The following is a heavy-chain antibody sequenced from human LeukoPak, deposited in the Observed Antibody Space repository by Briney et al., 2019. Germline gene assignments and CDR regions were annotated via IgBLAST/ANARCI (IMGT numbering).Heavy chain of an antibody. Sequence: SETLSLTCTVSGGSFSTYYWSWIRQPAGKGLEWIGHIYTSGTTNYNPSLKSRVTMSIDTSKNQFSLKLSSITAADTAVYYCARDAKYYYGSRTYFFFEYWGEGTPLTVPS. CDR3: ARDAKYYYGSRTYFFFEY. V-gene: IGHV4-4*07. CDR1: GGSFSTYY. D-gene: IGHD3-10*01. CDR2: IYTSGTT. J-gene: IGHJ4*02.